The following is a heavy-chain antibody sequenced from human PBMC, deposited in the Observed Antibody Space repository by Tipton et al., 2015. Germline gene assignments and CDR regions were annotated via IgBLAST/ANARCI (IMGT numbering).Heavy chain of an antibody. Sequence: LRLSCAVYGGSFSGYYWSWIRQPPGKGLEWIGEINHSGSTNYNPSLKSRVNISLDTSKNQFSLKLSSVTAADTAVYYCARADAALDYWGQGTLVTVSS. J-gene: IGHJ4*02. CDR1: GGSFSGYY. D-gene: IGHD6-25*01. CDR3: ARADAALDY. V-gene: IGHV4-34*01. CDR2: INHSGST.